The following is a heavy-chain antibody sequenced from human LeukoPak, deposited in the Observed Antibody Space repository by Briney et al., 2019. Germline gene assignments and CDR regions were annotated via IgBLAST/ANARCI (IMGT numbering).Heavy chain of an antibody. V-gene: IGHV3-30-3*01. D-gene: IGHD3-10*01. CDR1: GFTFSSYA. Sequence: HPGGSLRLSCAASGFTFSSYAMHWVRQAPGKGLEWVAVISYDGSNKYYADSVKGRFTISRDNSKNTLYLQMNSLRAEDTAVYYCARDEGRGVLPRYGSGERWCAFDIWGQGTMVTVSS. CDR3: ARDEGRGVLPRYGSGERWCAFDI. J-gene: IGHJ3*02. CDR2: ISYDGSNK.